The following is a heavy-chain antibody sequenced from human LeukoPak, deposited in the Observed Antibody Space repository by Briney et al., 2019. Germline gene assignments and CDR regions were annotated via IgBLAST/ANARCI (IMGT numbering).Heavy chain of an antibody. J-gene: IGHJ4*02. Sequence: GGSLRLSCIPSGFTFNSYAMFWVRQAPGKGLEWVSLIWYDGSNKYYADSVKGRLTISRDNAKNSLYLQMNSLRAEDTAVYYCASSSGPDDYWGQGTLVTVSS. CDR3: ASSSGPDDY. CDR2: IWYDGSNK. D-gene: IGHD3-22*01. CDR1: GFTFNSYA. V-gene: IGHV3-33*07.